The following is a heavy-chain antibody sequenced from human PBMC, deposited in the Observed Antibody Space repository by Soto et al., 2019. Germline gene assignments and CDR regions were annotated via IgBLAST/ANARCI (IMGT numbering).Heavy chain of an antibody. D-gene: IGHD2-21*02. J-gene: IGHJ4*02. CDR2: INHSGST. CDR3: ASGYGGNSVY. Sequence: PSETLSLTCAVYGGSFSGYYWSWIRQPPGKGLEWIGEINHSGSTNYNPSLKSRVTISVDTSKNQFSLKLSSVTAADTAVYYCASGYGGNSVYWGPGTLVTVSS. V-gene: IGHV4-34*01. CDR1: GGSFSGYY.